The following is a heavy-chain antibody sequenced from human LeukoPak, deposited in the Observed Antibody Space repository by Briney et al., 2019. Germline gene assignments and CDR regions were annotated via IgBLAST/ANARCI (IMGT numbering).Heavy chain of an antibody. V-gene: IGHV4-34*08. CDR2: INHSGST. CDR1: GGTFSGYY. D-gene: IGHD2-2*01. Sequence: SETLSLTCAVYGGTFSGYYLSWIRQPPGKGLEWIGEINHSGSTNYNPSLKSRVTISVDTSKNQFSLKLSSVTAADTAVYYCALSARDIVVVPAAWGQGTLVTVSS. CDR3: ALSARDIVVVPAA. J-gene: IGHJ4*02.